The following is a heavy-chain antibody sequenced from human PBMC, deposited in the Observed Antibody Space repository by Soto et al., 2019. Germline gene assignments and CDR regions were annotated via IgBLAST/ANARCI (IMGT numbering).Heavy chain of an antibody. CDR1: GFTFRSFT. CDR3: VRDRGNFDWPPLGYFDL. Sequence: PGGSLRLSCAASGFTFRSFTMNWVRQAPGKGLEWVSTTGATGRTTYYADSVKGRFTVSRDNSKNTLDLQMSNLRAEDTAVYYCVRDRGNFDWPPLGYFDLWGQGIMVTVSS. V-gene: IGHV3-23*01. J-gene: IGHJ4*02. D-gene: IGHD3-9*01. CDR2: TGATGRTT.